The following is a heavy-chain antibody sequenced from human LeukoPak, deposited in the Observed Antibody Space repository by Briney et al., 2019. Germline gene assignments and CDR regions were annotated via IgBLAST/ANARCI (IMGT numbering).Heavy chain of an antibody. Sequence: SVKVSCKASGGTFSSYAIRWVRQAPGQGLEWMGRIIPILGIANYAQKFQGRVTITADKSTSTAYMELSSLRSEDTAVYYCASPYYYDSSGYSFVYWGQGTLVTVSS. CDR3: ASPYYYDSSGYSFVY. D-gene: IGHD3-22*01. CDR2: IIPILGIA. CDR1: GGTFSSYA. J-gene: IGHJ4*02. V-gene: IGHV1-69*04.